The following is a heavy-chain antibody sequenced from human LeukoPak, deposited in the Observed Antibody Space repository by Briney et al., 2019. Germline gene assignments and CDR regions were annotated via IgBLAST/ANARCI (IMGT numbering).Heavy chain of an antibody. CDR3: ASRIAARLPSYYYYGMDV. CDR1: GGSFSGYY. Sequence: PSETLSLTCAVYGGSFSGYYWSWIRQPPGKGLEWIGEINHSESTNYNPSLKSRVTISVDTSKNQFSLKLSSVTVADTAVYYCASRIAARLPSYYYYGMDVWGQGTTVTVSS. CDR2: INHSEST. D-gene: IGHD6-6*01. V-gene: IGHV4-34*01. J-gene: IGHJ6*02.